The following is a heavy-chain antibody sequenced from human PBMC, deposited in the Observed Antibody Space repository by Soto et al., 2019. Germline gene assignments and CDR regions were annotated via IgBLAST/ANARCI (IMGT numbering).Heavy chain of an antibody. V-gene: IGHV1-3*01. CDR1: GYTFTSYA. D-gene: IGHD3-22*01. Sequence: ASVKVSCKASGYTFTSYAMHWVRQAPGQRLEWMGWIDAGNGNTKYSQKFQGRVTITRDTSASTAYMELSSLRSEDTAVYYCARDVNYYDSSGPLGQFDYWGQGTLVTVSS. CDR2: IDAGNGNT. CDR3: ARDVNYYDSSGPLGQFDY. J-gene: IGHJ4*02.